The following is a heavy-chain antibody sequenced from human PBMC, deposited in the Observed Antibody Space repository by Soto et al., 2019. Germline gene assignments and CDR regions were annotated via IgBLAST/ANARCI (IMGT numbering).Heavy chain of an antibody. CDR2: IYHSGST. J-gene: IGHJ4*02. Sequence: SETLSLTCAVSGGSISSSNWRSWVRQPPGKGLEWIGEIYHSGSTNYNPSLKSRVTISVDTSKNQFSLKLSSVTAADTAVYYCESEGEVDYFDYWGQGNLVTVSS. D-gene: IGHD5-12*01. CDR1: GGSISSSNW. V-gene: IGHV4-4*02. CDR3: ESEGEVDYFDY.